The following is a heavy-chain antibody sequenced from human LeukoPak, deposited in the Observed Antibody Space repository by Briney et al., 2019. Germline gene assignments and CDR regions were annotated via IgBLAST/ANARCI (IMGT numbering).Heavy chain of an antibody. J-gene: IGHJ4*02. CDR1: GYTLIDYY. D-gene: IGHD2-8*01. CDR2: INPKDGGT. Sequence: ASVKVSCKASGYTLIDYYMHWVRQAPGQGLEWMGYINPKDGGTKYAQRFQDRVTMTRDTSINTAYMELSSLRSDDTAVYYCARDRPHQQLMLWGQGTLVTVSS. CDR3: ARDRPHQQLML. V-gene: IGHV1-2*02.